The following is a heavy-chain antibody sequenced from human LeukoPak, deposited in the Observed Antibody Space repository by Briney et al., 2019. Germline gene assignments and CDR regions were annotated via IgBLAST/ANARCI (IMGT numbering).Heavy chain of an antibody. CDR3: ARRVSSSWYTRWFDP. Sequence: SETLSLTCTVSGGSISSSSYYWGWIRQPPGKGLEWIGSIYYSGSTYYNPSLKSRVTISVDTSKNQFSLKLSSVTAADTAVYYCARRVSSSWYTRWFDPWGQGTLVTVSS. J-gene: IGHJ5*02. V-gene: IGHV4-39*01. D-gene: IGHD6-13*01. CDR2: IYYSGST. CDR1: GGSISSSSYY.